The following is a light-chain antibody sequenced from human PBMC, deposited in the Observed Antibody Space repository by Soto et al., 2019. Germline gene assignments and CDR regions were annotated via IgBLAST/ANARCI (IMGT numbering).Light chain of an antibody. J-gene: IGKJ3*01. CDR1: QSISSY. V-gene: IGKV1-39*01. CDR3: QQSYSTLT. CDR2: AAS. Sequence: DIQMTQSPSSLSASVGDGVTITCRASQSISSYLNWYQQKPGKAPKLLIYAASSLQSGVPSRFSGSGSGTDFTLTISSLQPEDFATYYCQQSYSTLTFGPGTKVDLQ.